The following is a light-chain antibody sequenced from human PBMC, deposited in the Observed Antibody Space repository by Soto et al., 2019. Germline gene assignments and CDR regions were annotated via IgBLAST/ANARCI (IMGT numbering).Light chain of an antibody. V-gene: IGKV3-11*01. CDR2: GAS. CDR3: QQRSDWPWT. CDR1: QSVFYSPNHKNY. Sequence: TPSPCSLSVALGSRATINCKSSQSVFYSPNHKNYVAWYRQKPGQAPRLLIYGASNRATGIPARFSGGGSGTDFTITISNLEPEDFAVYYCQQRSDWPWTFGQGTKV. J-gene: IGKJ1*01.